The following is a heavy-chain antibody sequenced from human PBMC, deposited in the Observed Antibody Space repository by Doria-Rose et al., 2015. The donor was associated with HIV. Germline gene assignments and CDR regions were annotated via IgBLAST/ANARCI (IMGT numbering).Heavy chain of an antibody. Sequence: QGQLAQSGGGGVQPGRPLRLSCAASGFSFSDSPMHWVRPAPGKGLDWVAVIAYHGSNKSYPDAMKGRSPISRDNSKNTLYLQMNSLNSDDTGFYYCASGDDDGFWGQGTMVTVSS. CDR2: IAYHGSNK. CDR3: ASGDDDGF. V-gene: IGHV3-30*04. D-gene: IGHD5-12*01. J-gene: IGHJ3*01. CDR1: GFSFSDSP.